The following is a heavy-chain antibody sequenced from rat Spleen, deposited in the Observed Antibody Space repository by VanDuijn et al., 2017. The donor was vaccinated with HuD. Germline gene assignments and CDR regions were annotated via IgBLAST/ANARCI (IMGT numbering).Heavy chain of an antibody. Sequence: EVQLVESDGGLVQPGRSLKLSCAVAGFAFSDHYVAWVRQGPTKGLEWVATINYDGRSTFYRESVRDRFTISRDNGKNILYLQIDSLKSEDTATYYCARHGRGGTTYHYVMDVWGQGTSVTVSS. V-gene: IGHV5-29*01. CDR2: INYDGRST. CDR3: ARHGRGGTTYHYVMDV. D-gene: IGHD4-3*01. J-gene: IGHJ4*01. CDR1: GFAFSDHY.